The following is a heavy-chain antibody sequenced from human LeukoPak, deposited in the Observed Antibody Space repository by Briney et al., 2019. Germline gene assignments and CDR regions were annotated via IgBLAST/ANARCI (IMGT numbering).Heavy chain of an antibody. CDR2: IYTSGST. CDR3: ARDHVVVVVAATENWFDP. CDR1: GGSISSYY. V-gene: IGHV4-4*07. D-gene: IGHD2-15*01. J-gene: IGHJ5*02. Sequence: SETLSLTCTVSGGSISSYYWSWIRQPAGKGLEWIGRIYTSGSTNYNPSLKSRVTMSVYTSKNQFSLKLSSVTAADTAVYYCARDHVVVVVAATENWFDPWGQGTLVTVSS.